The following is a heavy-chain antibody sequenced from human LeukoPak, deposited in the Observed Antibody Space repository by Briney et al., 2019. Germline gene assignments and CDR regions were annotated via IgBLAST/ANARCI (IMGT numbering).Heavy chain of an antibody. V-gene: IGHV5-51*01. CDR2: IYPGDSDT. D-gene: IGHD5-24*01. Sequence: GESLKISCKGSGYPFTNYWIGWVRQMPGKGLEWMGIIYPGDSDTRYSPSFQGQVTISADKSISTAYLQWSSLKASDTAMCYCARFSVEMATIPQEGNFGYWGQGTLVTVSS. J-gene: IGHJ4*02. CDR1: GYPFTNYW. CDR3: ARFSVEMATIPQEGNFGY.